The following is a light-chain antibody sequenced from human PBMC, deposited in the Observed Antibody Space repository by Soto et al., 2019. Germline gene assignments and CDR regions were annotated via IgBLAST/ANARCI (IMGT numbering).Light chain of an antibody. J-gene: IGLJ1*01. V-gene: IGLV2-8*01. CDR2: DVS. CDR3: SSSADSNTLYV. CDR1: SSDFGAYKS. Sequence: QSALTQPPSASGSPGQSVTISCTGTSSDFGAYKSVSWYQQHPGKAPKLIIFDVSKRPSGVPDRFSGSKSGNTASLTVSGLQAVDEADYYCSSSADSNTLYVFGTGTKVTVL.